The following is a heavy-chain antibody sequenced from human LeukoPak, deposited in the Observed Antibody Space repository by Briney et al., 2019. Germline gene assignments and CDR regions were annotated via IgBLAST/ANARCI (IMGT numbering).Heavy chain of an antibody. CDR1: GYTFTNYD. V-gene: IGHV1-8*01. D-gene: IGHD2-2*01. J-gene: IGHJ5*02. CDR3: ARGPYCSSFSCPYWFDP. CDR2: MNPNSGNT. Sequence: ASVKVSCKASGYTFTNYDINWVRQAPGQGLEWMGWMNPNSGNTGYAQKFQGRVTMTRNTSISTAYMELSSLRSEDTAVCYCARGPYCSSFSCPYWFDPWGQGTPVTVSS.